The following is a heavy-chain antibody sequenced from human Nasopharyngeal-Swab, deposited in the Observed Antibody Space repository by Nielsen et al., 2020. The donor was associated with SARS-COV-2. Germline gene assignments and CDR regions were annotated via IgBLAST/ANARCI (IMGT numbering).Heavy chain of an antibody. D-gene: IGHD1-26*01. V-gene: IGHV5-51*01. Sequence: GESLKIYWKGSGYSFTSYWIGRVRQRPGKGLEWMGIIYPGDSDTRYSPSFQGQVTISADKSISTAYLQWSSLKASDTAMYYCARLGGSYYSTTDYCGQGTLVTVSS. CDR1: GYSFTSYW. CDR2: IYPGDSDT. J-gene: IGHJ4*02. CDR3: ARLGGSYYSTTDY.